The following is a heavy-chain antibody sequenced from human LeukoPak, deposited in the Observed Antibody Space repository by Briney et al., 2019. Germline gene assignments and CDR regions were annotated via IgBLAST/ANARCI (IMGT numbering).Heavy chain of an antibody. D-gene: IGHD3-9*01. J-gene: IGHJ4*02. CDR1: GFTFSSYG. CDR2: IRYDGSNK. Sequence: PGGSLRLSCAASGFTFSSYGMHWVRQAPGKGLEWVAFIRYDGSNKYYADSVKGRFTISRDNSKNTLYLQMNSLRAEDTAVYYCVKDGLRYFDWLSHTDYWGQGTLVTVSS. V-gene: IGHV3-30*02. CDR3: VKDGLRYFDWLSHTDY.